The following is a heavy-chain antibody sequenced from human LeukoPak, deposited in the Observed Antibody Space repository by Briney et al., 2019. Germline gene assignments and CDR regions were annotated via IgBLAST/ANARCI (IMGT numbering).Heavy chain of an antibody. V-gene: IGHV4-31*03. D-gene: IGHD2-21*01. J-gene: IGHJ3*02. CDR1: GASISSGRYY. CDR2: ISNSGTA. Sequence: SETLSLTCTVSGASISSGRYYWSWIRQHPGKGLEWIGYISNSGTAHYNPSLESRVTISGDASKNHFSLNLASVTAADTAIYYCARDYGDSYDAFDIWGQGTVVTVSS. CDR3: ARDYGDSYDAFDI.